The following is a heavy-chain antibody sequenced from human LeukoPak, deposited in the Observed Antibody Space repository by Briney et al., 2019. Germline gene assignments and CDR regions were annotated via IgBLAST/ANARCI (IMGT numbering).Heavy chain of an antibody. CDR3: ARLAWHIVVVPAGTTESNWFDP. CDR2: IYPGDSDT. Sequence: GESLKISCKGSGYSFTSYWIGWVRQMPGKGLEWMGIIYPGDSDTRYSPSFQGQVTISADKSISTAYLQWSSLKASDTAMYYCARLAWHIVVVPAGTTESNWFDPWGQGTLVTVSS. J-gene: IGHJ5*02. V-gene: IGHV5-51*01. CDR1: GYSFTSYW. D-gene: IGHD2-2*01.